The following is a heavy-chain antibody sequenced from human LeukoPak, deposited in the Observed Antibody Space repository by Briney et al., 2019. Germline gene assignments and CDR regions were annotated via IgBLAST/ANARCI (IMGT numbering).Heavy chain of an antibody. Sequence: ASVKVSCKASGYTFTSYGISWVRQAPGQGLEWMGWISAYNGNTNYAQKLQGRVTMTTDTSTSTAYMELRSLRSDDTAVYYCARDGYCSGGSCYFIAVAGDYWGQGTLVTVSS. CDR1: GYTFTSYG. J-gene: IGHJ4*02. CDR2: ISAYNGNT. D-gene: IGHD2-15*01. CDR3: ARDGYCSGGSCYFIAVAGDY. V-gene: IGHV1-18*01.